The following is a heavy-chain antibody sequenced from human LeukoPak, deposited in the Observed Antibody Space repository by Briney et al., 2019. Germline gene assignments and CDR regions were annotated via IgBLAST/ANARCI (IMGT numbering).Heavy chain of an antibody. CDR3: ARGSCSSGYYCPQYFDY. J-gene: IGHJ4*02. CDR2: IIPIFGTA. V-gene: IGHV1-69*13. Sequence: GASVKVSCKASGGTFSNYGISWVRQAPGRGLVWMGEIIPIFGTAHYTQKFQGRVTITADESTTTAYMELSSLRSEDTAVYYCARGSCSSGYYCPQYFDYWGRGTLVTVSS. CDR1: GGTFSNYG. D-gene: IGHD3-22*01.